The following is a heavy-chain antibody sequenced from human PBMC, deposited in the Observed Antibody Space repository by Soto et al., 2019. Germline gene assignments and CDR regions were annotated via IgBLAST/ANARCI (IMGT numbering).Heavy chain of an antibody. CDR2: IKQDGSEK. Sequence: EVQLVESGGGLVQPGGSLRLSCAASGFTFSSYWMSWVRQAPGKGLEWVANIKQDGSEKYYVDSVKGRFTISRDNAKNSPYLQMNSLRAEDTAVYYRARDRGWEDSYDFWNEFDYWGQGTLVTVSS. V-gene: IGHV3-7*01. D-gene: IGHD3-3*01. CDR1: GFTFSSYW. J-gene: IGHJ4*02. CDR3: ARDRGWEDSYDFWNEFDY.